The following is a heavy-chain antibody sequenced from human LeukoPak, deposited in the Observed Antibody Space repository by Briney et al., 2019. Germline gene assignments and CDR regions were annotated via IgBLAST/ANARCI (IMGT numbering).Heavy chain of an antibody. V-gene: IGHV3-48*01. J-gene: IGHJ6*03. CDR3: AKNGDRGAYCTGGTCYPYFYYYMDV. CDR2: ISSSSSTI. Sequence: GGSLRLSCAASEFILSDYSMNWVRQAPGKGLEWVSYISSSSSTIHYADSVKGRFTISRDNSKNTLYLQMNSLRAEDTAIYYCAKNGDRGAYCTGGTCYPYFYYYMDVWGKGTTVTI. D-gene: IGHD2-15*01. CDR1: EFILSDYS.